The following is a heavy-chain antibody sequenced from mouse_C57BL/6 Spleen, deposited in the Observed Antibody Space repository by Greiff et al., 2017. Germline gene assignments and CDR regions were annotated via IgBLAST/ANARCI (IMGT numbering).Heavy chain of an antibody. CDR1: GYTFTSYW. CDR3: ARRDVGAMDY. J-gene: IGHJ4*01. D-gene: IGHD3-3*01. V-gene: IGHV1-50*01. Sequence: QVQLQQPGAELVKPGASVKLSCKASGYTFTSYWMQWVKQRPGQGLEWIGEIDPSDSYTNYNQKFKGKATLTVDTSSSTAYMQLSSLTSEDSAVYYCARRDVGAMDYWGQGTSVTVSS. CDR2: IDPSDSYT.